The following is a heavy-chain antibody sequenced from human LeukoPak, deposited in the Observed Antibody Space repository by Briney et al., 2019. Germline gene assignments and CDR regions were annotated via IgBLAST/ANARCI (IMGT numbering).Heavy chain of an antibody. D-gene: IGHD3-22*01. CDR3: ARDLKTYYYDSSGYYPFY. Sequence: PGGSLRLSCAASGFTFSSYSMNWVRQAPGKGLEWVSYISSSSSTIYYADSVKGRFTISRDNAKNSLYLQMNSLRAEDTVVYYCARDLKTYYYDSSGYYPFYWGQGTLVTVSS. J-gene: IGHJ4*02. V-gene: IGHV3-48*01. CDR1: GFTFSSYS. CDR2: ISSSSSTI.